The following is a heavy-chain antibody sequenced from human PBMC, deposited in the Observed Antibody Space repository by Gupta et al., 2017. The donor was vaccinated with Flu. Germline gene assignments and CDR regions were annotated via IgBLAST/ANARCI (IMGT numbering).Heavy chain of an antibody. CDR2: INHSGST. V-gene: IGHV4-34*01. CDR3: ARAYCSSTSCYNFKGSEYFQH. CDR1: GGSFSGYS. Sequence: QVQLQQWGAGLLKPSETLSLTCAVYGGSFSGYSWSWIRQPPGKGLEWIGEINHSGSTNYNPSHKSRVTISVDTSKNQFSLKLSSVTAADTAVYYCARAYCSSTSCYNFKGSEYFQHWGQGTLVTVSS. J-gene: IGHJ1*01. D-gene: IGHD2-2*02.